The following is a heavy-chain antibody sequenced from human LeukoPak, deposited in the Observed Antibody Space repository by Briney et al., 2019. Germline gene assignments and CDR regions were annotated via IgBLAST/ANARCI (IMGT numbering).Heavy chain of an antibody. CDR2: IYYSGST. J-gene: IGHJ6*03. D-gene: IGHD3-3*01. CDR3: ARVVGYDFWSGYPPWYMDV. Sequence: SETLSLTCTVSGVSISSSSYYWGWIRQPPGKGLEWIGYIYYSGSTNYNPSLKSRVTISVDTSKNQFSLKLSSVTAADTAVYYCARVVGYDFWSGYPPWYMDVWGKGTTVTVSS. CDR1: GVSISSSSYY. V-gene: IGHV4-61*05.